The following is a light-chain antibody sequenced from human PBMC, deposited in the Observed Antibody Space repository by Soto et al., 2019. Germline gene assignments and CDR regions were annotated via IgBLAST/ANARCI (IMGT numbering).Light chain of an antibody. Sequence: QSALTQPASVSGSPGQSITISCTGTSSDVGSYNLVSWYRQHPGKAPKLMIYEVSKRPSGVSNRFSGSKSGNTASLTISGLQAEDEADYYCCSYAGTYAVFGGGTQLTVL. CDR3: CSYAGTYAV. CDR1: SSDVGSYNL. J-gene: IGLJ7*01. V-gene: IGLV2-23*02. CDR2: EVS.